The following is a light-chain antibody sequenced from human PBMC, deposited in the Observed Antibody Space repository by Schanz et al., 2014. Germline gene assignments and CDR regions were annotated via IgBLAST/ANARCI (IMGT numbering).Light chain of an antibody. CDR3: VTWDSSLSSGV. V-gene: IGLV1-51*01. CDR1: SSNIGNNY. CDR2: SPP. J-gene: IGLJ3*02. Sequence: VSAAPGQKVTISCSGSSSNIGNNYVSWYQQLPGTSTKILLSSPPNLPPGLPDRFSGSKSGTSATLGITGLQTGDEADYYCVTWDSSLSSGVFGGGTKLTVL.